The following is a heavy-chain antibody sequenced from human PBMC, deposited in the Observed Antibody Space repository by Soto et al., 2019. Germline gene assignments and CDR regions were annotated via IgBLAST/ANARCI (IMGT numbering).Heavy chain of an antibody. D-gene: IGHD5-12*01. V-gene: IGHV3-23*01. CDR3: SKYGPDIVATMGDY. CDR2: ISGSGGST. Sequence: GGSLRLSCAASGFRLSSYAMSWVCQAPRKGLERVSAISGSGGSTYYADSVKGRFTISRDNTKNTLYLQMNSLRADDSAVYSCSKYGPDIVATMGDYWCQGTLVTVSS. J-gene: IGHJ4*02. CDR1: GFRLSSYA.